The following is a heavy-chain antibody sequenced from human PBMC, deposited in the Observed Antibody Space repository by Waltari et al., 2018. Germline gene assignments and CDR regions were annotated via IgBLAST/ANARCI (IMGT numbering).Heavy chain of an antibody. CDR3: ARDSAIRFLQWLPQSKWFDP. CDR2: ISYGESEE. CDR1: GFIFSSHG. D-gene: IGHD3-3*01. J-gene: IGHJ5*02. V-gene: IGHV3-33*05. Sequence: MQLVESGGGVVQPGRSLRLSCAASGFIFSSHGIHWIRQGPGRGLEWVEFISYGESEEQYADSLNGRFTISRDNSNNTLSLQMNSLGDDDTSFYYCARDSAIRFLQWLPQSKWFDPWGQGTLVIVSS.